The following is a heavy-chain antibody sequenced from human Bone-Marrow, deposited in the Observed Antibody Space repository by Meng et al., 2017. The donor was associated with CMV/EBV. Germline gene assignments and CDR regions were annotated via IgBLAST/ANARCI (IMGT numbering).Heavy chain of an antibody. J-gene: IGHJ4*02. CDR2: ISYDGSKK. V-gene: IGHV3-30-3*01. CDR1: GFTFSTYA. CDR3: ARYDFWSY. Sequence: GESLKISCAASGFTFSTYAMHWVRQAPGKGLEWVGVISYDGSKKYYADSVKGRFTISRDNSKNTLYLQMNSLRAEDTAVYYCARYDFWSYWGQGTLVTVSS. D-gene: IGHD3-3*01.